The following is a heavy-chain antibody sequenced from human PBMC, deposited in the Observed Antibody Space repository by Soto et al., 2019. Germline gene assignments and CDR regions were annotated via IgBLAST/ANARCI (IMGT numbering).Heavy chain of an antibody. Sequence: GGSLRLSCAASGFTFSSYGMHWVRQAPGKGLEWVAVISYDGSNKYYADSVKGRFTISRDNSKNTLYLQMNSLRAEDTAVYYCAKEAGPMIVVVHRHDYYYYGMDVWGQGTTVTVSS. CDR3: AKEAGPMIVVVHRHDYYYYGMDV. D-gene: IGHD3-22*01. J-gene: IGHJ6*02. CDR2: ISYDGSNK. V-gene: IGHV3-30*18. CDR1: GFTFSSYG.